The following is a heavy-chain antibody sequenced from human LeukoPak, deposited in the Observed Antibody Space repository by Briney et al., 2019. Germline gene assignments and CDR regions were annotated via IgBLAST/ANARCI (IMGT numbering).Heavy chain of an antibody. Sequence: GGSLRLSCAASGFTFSSCAMSWVRQAPGKGLEWVSAISGSGGSTYYADSVKGRFTISRDNSKNTLYLQMNSLRAEDTAVYYCAKTMIVARHGLYYFDYWGQGTLVTVSS. CDR3: AKTMIVARHGLYYFDY. V-gene: IGHV3-23*01. CDR1: GFTFSSCA. J-gene: IGHJ4*02. CDR2: ISGSGGST. D-gene: IGHD3-22*01.